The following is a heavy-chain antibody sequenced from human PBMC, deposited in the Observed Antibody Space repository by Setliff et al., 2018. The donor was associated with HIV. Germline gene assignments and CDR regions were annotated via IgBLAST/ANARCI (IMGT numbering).Heavy chain of an antibody. CDR3: ARRAGTPNYYYYYMDV. CDR2: ISASGGST. Sequence: GASVKVSCKASGYTFTSYGISWVRQAPGQGLEWMGWISASGGSTSYAQKFQDRITMTSDTSTSTVYMELSSLRSDDTAMYYCARRAGTPNYYYYYMDVWGNGTTVTVSS. V-gene: IGHV1-18*01. CDR1: GYTFTSYG. J-gene: IGHJ6*03. D-gene: IGHD2-15*01.